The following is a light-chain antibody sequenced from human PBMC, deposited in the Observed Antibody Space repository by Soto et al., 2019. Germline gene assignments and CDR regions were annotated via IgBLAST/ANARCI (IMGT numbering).Light chain of an antibody. Sequence: IQLTQSPSSLSASIGDRVTITCRASQDISSFLAWYQQKPGKAPKLLIYAASTLQSGVPSRFSGSGSGTDFTLTISSLQPEDFAIYYCQHYNNWPHTFGQGTKVDIK. J-gene: IGKJ2*01. V-gene: IGKV1-9*01. CDR2: AAS. CDR3: QHYNNWPHT. CDR1: QDISSF.